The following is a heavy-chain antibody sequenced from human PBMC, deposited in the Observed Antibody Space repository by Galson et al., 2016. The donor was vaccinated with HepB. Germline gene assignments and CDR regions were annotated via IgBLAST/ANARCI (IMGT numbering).Heavy chain of an antibody. CDR1: GYKFINYG. V-gene: IGHV1-18*01. CDR3: VRPNSGWFDP. D-gene: IGHD7-27*01. J-gene: IGHJ5*02. CDR2: ISAHNNNT. Sequence: QSGAEVKKPGASVKVSCKASGYKFINYGISWVRQAPGQGLEWMGWISAHNNNTIYSQRFQGRVTMTTVTATSTAYMELRSLRSDDTAIYYCVRPNSGWFDPWGLGTLVTVSS.